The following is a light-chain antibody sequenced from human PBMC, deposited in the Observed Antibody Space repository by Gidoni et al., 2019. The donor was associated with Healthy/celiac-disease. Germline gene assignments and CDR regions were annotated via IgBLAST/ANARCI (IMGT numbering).Light chain of an antibody. Sequence: IVLTQSQATLSVSPGDRATLSCGASQSVSSSYLAWYQQKPGLAPRRLIYDASRRAAGIPASFSGSGSGTDITLTISRMEPEDFAVYYCQQYGSSPCTFXXXTKLEIK. J-gene: IGKJ2*01. CDR1: QSVSSSY. CDR2: DAS. CDR3: QQYGSSPCT. V-gene: IGKV3D-20*01.